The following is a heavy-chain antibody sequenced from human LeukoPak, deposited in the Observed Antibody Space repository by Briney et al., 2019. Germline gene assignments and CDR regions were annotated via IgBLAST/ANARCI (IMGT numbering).Heavy chain of an antibody. CDR2: INPNSGGT. CDR1: GYTFTGYY. Sequence: ASVKVSCKASGYTFTGYYMHWVRQAPGQGLEWMGWINPNSGGTNYAQKFQGRVTMTRDTSINTAYMELSRLRSDDTAVYYCARDRGYYGIDAFDIWGQGTMVTVSS. V-gene: IGHV1-2*02. CDR3: ARDRGYYGIDAFDI. D-gene: IGHD3-22*01. J-gene: IGHJ3*02.